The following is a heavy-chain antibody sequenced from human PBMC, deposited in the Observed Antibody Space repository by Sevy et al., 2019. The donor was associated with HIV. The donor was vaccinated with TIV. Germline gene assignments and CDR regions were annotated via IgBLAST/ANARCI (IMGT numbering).Heavy chain of an antibody. Sequence: GGSLRLSCAASGFRLREYRMNWVRQAPGKGLEWVSYITSSSNTINYADSVKGRFTISRDNGRNSLYLQINSLRHEDTAVYYCARDRGRGEVALDLWGQGTLVTVSS. CDR2: ITSSSNTI. D-gene: IGHD3-10*01. CDR1: GFRLREYR. V-gene: IGHV3-48*02. J-gene: IGHJ5*02. CDR3: ARDRGRGEVALDL.